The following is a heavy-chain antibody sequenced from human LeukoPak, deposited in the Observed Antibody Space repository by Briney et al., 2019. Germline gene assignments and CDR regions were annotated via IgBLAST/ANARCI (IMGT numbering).Heavy chain of an antibody. CDR1: GGSISSSSYY. Sequence: SETLSLTCTVSGGSISSSSYYWSWIRQPAGKGLEWIGRIYTSGSTNYNPSLKSRVTMSVDTSKNQFSLKLSSVTAADTAVYYCARDSHRFDYWGQGTLVTVSS. CDR2: IYTSGST. J-gene: IGHJ4*02. D-gene: IGHD1-14*01. CDR3: ARDSHRFDY. V-gene: IGHV4-61*02.